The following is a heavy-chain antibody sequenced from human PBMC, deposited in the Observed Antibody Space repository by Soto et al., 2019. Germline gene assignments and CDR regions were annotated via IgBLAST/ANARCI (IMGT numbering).Heavy chain of an antibody. Sequence: GASVKVSCKASGYTFTSYAMHWVRQAPGQRLEWMGWINAGNGNTKYSQKFQGRVTITRDTSASTAYMELSSLRSEDTAVYYCARAVSCSGGSCSRLDWFDPWGQGTLDTVSS. CDR1: GYTFTSYA. V-gene: IGHV1-3*01. D-gene: IGHD2-15*01. CDR3: ARAVSCSGGSCSRLDWFDP. J-gene: IGHJ5*02. CDR2: INAGNGNT.